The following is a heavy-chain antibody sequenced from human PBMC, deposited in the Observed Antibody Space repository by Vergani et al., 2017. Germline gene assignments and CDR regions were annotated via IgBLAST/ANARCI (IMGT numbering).Heavy chain of an antibody. Sequence: QVQLQESGPGLVKPSETLSLTCTVSGGSVSSGSYYWSWIRQPAGKGLEWIGYIYYSGSTNYNPSLKSRVTISVDTSKNQFSLKLSSVTAADTAVYYCARVRGGLRYFDRLYYMDVWGKGTTVTVSS. CDR2: IYYSGST. J-gene: IGHJ6*03. CDR3: ARVRGGLRYFDRLYYMDV. CDR1: GGSVSSGSYY. D-gene: IGHD3-9*01. V-gene: IGHV4-61*10.